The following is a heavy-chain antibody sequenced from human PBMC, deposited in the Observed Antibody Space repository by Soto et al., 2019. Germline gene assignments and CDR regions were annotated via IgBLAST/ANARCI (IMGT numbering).Heavy chain of an antibody. CDR2: IYYRGNT. Sequence: QLQLQESGPGLVKPSETLSLTCTVSGGSISSSNYYWGWIRQPPGKGLEWIGTIYYRGNTYYNPSLKSRVTISVDTSKNQFSLKLSSVTAADTAVYYCGYDSSGYIFDYWGQGTLVTVSS. CDR3: GYDSSGYIFDY. V-gene: IGHV4-39*01. J-gene: IGHJ4*02. CDR1: GGSISSSNYY. D-gene: IGHD3-22*01.